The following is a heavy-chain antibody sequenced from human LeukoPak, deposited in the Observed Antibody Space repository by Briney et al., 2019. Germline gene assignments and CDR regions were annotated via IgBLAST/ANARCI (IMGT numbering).Heavy chain of an antibody. Sequence: SQTLSLTCAVSGGSISSGGYSWSWIRQPPGKGLEWIGYIYHSGSTYYNPSLKSRVTISVDRSKNQFSLKLSSVTAADTAVYYCASAEAGVGYFDYWGQGTLVTVSS. CDR3: ASAEAGVGYFDY. J-gene: IGHJ4*02. D-gene: IGHD1-26*01. V-gene: IGHV4-30-2*01. CDR1: GGSISSGGYS. CDR2: IYHSGST.